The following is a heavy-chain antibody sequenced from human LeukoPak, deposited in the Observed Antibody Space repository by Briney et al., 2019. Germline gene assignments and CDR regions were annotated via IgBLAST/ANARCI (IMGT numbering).Heavy chain of an antibody. D-gene: IGHD3-10*01. Sequence: GGSLRLSCAVSGFTVISNYMSWGRQAPGRGLEWVSVIYNSGSAYYADSVKGRFTISRDSPKNTLYLQMNSLRAEDTAVYYCARDVPAISGSYYYFDYWGQGTLVTVSS. CDR1: GFTVISNY. V-gene: IGHV3-66*03. CDR3: ARDVPAISGSYYYFDY. J-gene: IGHJ4*02. CDR2: IYNSGSA.